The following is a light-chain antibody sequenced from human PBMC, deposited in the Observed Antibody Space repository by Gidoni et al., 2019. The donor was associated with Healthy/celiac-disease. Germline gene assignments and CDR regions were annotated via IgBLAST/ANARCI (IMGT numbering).Light chain of an antibody. J-gene: IGKJ3*01. Sequence: DIQMTPSPSSLSASVGDRVTITCRSSQCISNYLACYQQKPGKVPKLLIYAASTLQSGVPSRFSGSGSGTDFTLTISSLQPEDVATYYCQKYNSALFTFGPGTKVDIK. CDR2: AAS. CDR1: QCISNY. V-gene: IGKV1-27*01. CDR3: QKYNSALFT.